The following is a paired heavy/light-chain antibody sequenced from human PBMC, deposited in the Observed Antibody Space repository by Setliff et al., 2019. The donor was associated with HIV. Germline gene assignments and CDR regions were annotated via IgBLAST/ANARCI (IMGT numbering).Light chain of an antibody. CDR3: QQTHITPGYT. V-gene: IGKV1-39*01. CDR2: ASS. J-gene: IGKJ2*01. CDR1: QIINHH. Sequence: DIQMTQSPSSLSASVGDRVTITCRASQIINHHLSWFQQKPGKAPKLLIYASSRLQSGVPSRFSGSGSGTDFTLTISSLQPEDFATYYCQQTHITPGYTFGQGTKVEIK.
Heavy chain of an antibody. Sequence: QVQLVQSGAELKKPGASVKVSCKASGYTFSGYFIQWVRQTPGQGFEWMGWIDPDNGGTGYAQKFQGRVTVTRDTSITTVYMELSRLRSDDTAIYYCARDPRVSGELSLFDYWGQGTLVTVSS. CDR2: IDPDNGGT. CDR1: GYTFSGYF. CDR3: ARDPRVSGELSLFDY. V-gene: IGHV1-2*02. J-gene: IGHJ4*02. D-gene: IGHD3-10*02.